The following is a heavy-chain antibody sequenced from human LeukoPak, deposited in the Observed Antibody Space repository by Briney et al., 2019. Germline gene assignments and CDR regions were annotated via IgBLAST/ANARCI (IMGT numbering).Heavy chain of an antibody. CDR1: GFTFSSYT. J-gene: IGHJ4*02. CDR2: ITTGGPNT. V-gene: IGHV3-23*01. D-gene: IGHD7-27*01. CDR3: AKDGGLWVSAHWGDS. Sequence: PGGSLRLSCTASGFTFSSYTMSWVRQALGKGLKWVSTITTGGPNTYYADSVKGRFTVSIDDSKNTLYLQMNSLRAEDTAVYYCAKDGGLWVSAHWGDSWGRGTLVTVSS.